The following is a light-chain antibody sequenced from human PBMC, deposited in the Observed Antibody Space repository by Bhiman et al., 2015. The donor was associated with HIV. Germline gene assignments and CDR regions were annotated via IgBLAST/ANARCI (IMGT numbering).Light chain of an antibody. CDR3: QSYDNILSGGL. V-gene: IGLV1-40*01. CDR1: SSNIGAGYD. CDR2: SDS. J-gene: IGLJ2*01. Sequence: QSVLTQPPSVSGAPGQRVTISCTGDSSNIGAGYDVHWYQQVPGTAPKLLIFSDSERPSGIPDRFSGSKSGNSAFLAITGLQAEDEADYYCQSYDNILSGGLFGGATKLTVL.